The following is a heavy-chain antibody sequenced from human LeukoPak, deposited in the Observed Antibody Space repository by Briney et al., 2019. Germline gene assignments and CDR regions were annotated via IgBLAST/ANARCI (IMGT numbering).Heavy chain of an antibody. CDR1: GYTFNDHY. V-gene: IGHV1-2*02. J-gene: IGHJ5*02. D-gene: IGHD2-8*01. CDR3: ARISRTTRVYDP. Sequence: ASVKVFYKASGYTFNDHYTHWVRQAPGQGLEYMGWINPQSGGANNAQKFKGRVTLTTDTSVTTAYMEMKGLTPDDTAVYFCARISRTTRVYDPWGQGTLVTVS. CDR2: INPQSGGA.